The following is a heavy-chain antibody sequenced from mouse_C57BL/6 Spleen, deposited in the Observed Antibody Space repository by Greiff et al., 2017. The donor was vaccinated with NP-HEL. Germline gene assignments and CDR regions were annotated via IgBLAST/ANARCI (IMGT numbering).Heavy chain of an antibody. CDR1: GYTFTSYW. CDR3: ARGRDGTSAWFAD. D-gene: IGHD2-3*01. J-gene: IGHJ3*01. Sequence: QVHVKQPGTELVKPGASVKLSCKASGYTFTSYWMHWVKQRPGQGLEWIGNINPSNGGTNYNEKFKSKATLTVDKSSSTAYMQLSSLTSEDSAVYYGARGRDGTSAWFADWGKGTLVTVSA. CDR2: INPSNGGT. V-gene: IGHV1-53*01.